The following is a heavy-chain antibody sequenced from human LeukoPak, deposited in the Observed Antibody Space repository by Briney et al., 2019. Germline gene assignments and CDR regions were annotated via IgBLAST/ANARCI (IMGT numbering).Heavy chain of an antibody. D-gene: IGHD4-11*01. J-gene: IGHJ1*01. CDR2: IYYSGST. Sequence: PSETLSLTCTVSGGSISSSSYYWGWIRQPPGKGLEWIGTIYYSGSTYYNPSLKSRVTISVDTSKNQFSLKLTSVTAADTAVYYRARARSTVTTLYFQYWGQGTLVTVSS. V-gene: IGHV4-39*07. CDR1: GGSISSSSYY. CDR3: ARARSTVTTLYFQY.